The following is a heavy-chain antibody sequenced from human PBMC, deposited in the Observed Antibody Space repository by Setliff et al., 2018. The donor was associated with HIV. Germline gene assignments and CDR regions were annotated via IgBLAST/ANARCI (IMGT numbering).Heavy chain of an antibody. CDR3: ARRSVSHGNGFDL. V-gene: IGHV5-51*01. J-gene: IGHJ3*01. D-gene: IGHD3-10*01. CDR2: IYPGDSDS. Sequence: GESLKISCHLSGYSFVDFWIGWVRQMPGKGLEWVGFIYPGDSDSRYSPSFRGQVTISADKSATTAYLHWSSLKASDTAIYYCARRSVSHGNGFDLWGQGTLVTVSS. CDR1: GYSFVDFW.